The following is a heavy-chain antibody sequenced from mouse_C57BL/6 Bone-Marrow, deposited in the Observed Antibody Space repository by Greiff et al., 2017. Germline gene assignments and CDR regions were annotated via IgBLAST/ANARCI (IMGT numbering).Heavy chain of an antibody. D-gene: IGHD2-12*01. CDR1: GFTFSSYG. CDR3: ASPIYSPTWFAY. CDR2: ISSGGSYT. V-gene: IGHV5-6*01. J-gene: IGHJ3*01. Sequence: EVQVVESGGDLVKPGGSLKLSCAASGFTFSSYGMSWVRQTPDKRLEWVATISSGGSYTYYPDSVKGRFTISRDNAKNTLYLQMSSLKSEDTAMYYCASPIYSPTWFAYWGQGTLVTVSA.